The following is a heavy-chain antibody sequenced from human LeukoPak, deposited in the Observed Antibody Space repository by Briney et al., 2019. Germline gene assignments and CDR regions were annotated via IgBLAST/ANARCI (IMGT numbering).Heavy chain of an antibody. CDR3: AKLAIWFGELNWFDP. CDR2: ISGSGGST. CDR1: GFTFSSYA. J-gene: IGHJ5*02. Sequence: PGGSLRLSCAASGFTFSSYAMSWVRQAPGKGLEWVSAISGSGGSTYYADSVKGRFTISRDNSKNTLYPQMNSLRAEDTAVYYCAKLAIWFGELNWFDPWGQGTLVTVSS. D-gene: IGHD3-10*01. V-gene: IGHV3-23*01.